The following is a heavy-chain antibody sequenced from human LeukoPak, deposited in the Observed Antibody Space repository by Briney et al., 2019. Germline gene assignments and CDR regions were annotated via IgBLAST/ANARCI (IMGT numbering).Heavy chain of an antibody. CDR2: IRYDGSNK. V-gene: IGHV3-30*02. Sequence: GGSLRLSCVASGFTFSSYGMHWVRQAPGKGLEWVAFIRYDGSNKYYADSVKGRFTISRDNSKNTLYLHVNSLRPEDTAVYYCARTRYYYNSRSYGALYYFDYWGQGTLVTVSS. CDR1: GFTFSSYG. CDR3: ARTRYYYNSRSYGALYYFDY. D-gene: IGHD3-10*01. J-gene: IGHJ4*02.